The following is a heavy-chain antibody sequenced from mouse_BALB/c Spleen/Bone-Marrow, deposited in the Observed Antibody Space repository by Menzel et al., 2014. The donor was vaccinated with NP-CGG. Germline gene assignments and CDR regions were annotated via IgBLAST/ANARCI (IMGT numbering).Heavy chain of an antibody. CDR2: ISDGGSYT. CDR1: GFTFSDYY. V-gene: IGHV5-4*02. Sequence: EVKVVESGGGLVKPGGSLKLSCAASGFTFSDYYMHWVRQTPEKRLEWVATISDGGSYTYYPDSVKGRFTISRDNAKNNLFLQLSSLKSEDAAMYYCAGEVSMDYWGQGTSVTASS. J-gene: IGHJ4*01. CDR3: AGEVSMDY.